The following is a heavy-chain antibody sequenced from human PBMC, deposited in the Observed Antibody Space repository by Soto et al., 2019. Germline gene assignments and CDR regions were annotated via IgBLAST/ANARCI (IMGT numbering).Heavy chain of an antibody. Sequence: QVQLVQSGAEVKKPGSSVKVSCKASGGTFSSYAISWVRQAPGQGLEWMGGIIPIFGTANYAQKFQGRVTITADESTSTAYMELSSLRSEDTAVYYCARSQGLSSGWYETYYFDYWGQGTLVTVSS. CDR1: GGTFSSYA. V-gene: IGHV1-69*01. J-gene: IGHJ4*02. CDR3: ARSQGLSSGWYETYYFDY. CDR2: IIPIFGTA. D-gene: IGHD6-19*01.